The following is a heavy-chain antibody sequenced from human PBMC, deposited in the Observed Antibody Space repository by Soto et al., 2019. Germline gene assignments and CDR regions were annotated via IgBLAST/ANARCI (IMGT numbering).Heavy chain of an antibody. CDR2: INISNGNT. Sequence: ASVKVSCKASGYTFKSYQIYWVRQAPGQRLECMGWINISNGNTEYSQNFQGRVTMTRDTSASTAYMELSSLRSEDTAVYYCARDKDLTLVTTLDYWGQGTQVTVYS. J-gene: IGHJ4*02. V-gene: IGHV1-3*04. CDR1: GYTFKSYQ. CDR3: ARDKDLTLVTTLDY. D-gene: IGHD4-17*01.